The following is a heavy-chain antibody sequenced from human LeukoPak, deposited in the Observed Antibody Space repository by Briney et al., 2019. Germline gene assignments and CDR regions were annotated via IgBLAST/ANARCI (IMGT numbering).Heavy chain of an antibody. CDR3: ARDLHNSGFDS. CDR2: IDNGGSDIT. D-gene: IGHD1-1*01. J-gene: IGHJ4*02. Sequence: PGGSLKLSCAASGFTVSRHYMAWVRQAPGKGLEWLSAIDNGGSDITNSADSVKGRFTISRDNSKNTLYLQMNSLRPEDTAVYHCARDLHNSGFDSWGQGTLVTVSS. CDR1: GFTVSRHY. V-gene: IGHV3-66*02.